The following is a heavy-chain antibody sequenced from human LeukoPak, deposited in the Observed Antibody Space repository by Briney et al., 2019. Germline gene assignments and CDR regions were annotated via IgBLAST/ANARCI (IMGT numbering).Heavy chain of an antibody. CDR2: IKPNSGDT. J-gene: IGHJ4*02. CDR1: GYSFADYY. V-gene: IGHV1-2*02. Sequence: GASVKVSCKASGYSFADYYMHWVRQAPGQGLEWMGWIKPNSGDTRSAQKFQGRVIMTRDTSTGTAYMELRSLRSDDTAVYYCARDRDGGYDSADYWGQGTLVTVSS. CDR3: ARDRDGGYDSADY. D-gene: IGHD5-12*01.